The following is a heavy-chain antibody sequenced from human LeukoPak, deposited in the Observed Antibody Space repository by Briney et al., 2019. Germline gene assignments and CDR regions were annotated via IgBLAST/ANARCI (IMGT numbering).Heavy chain of an antibody. CDR3: ARVPDDPYYPQTKNWFDP. Sequence: ASVKVSCKASGYTFTSYGISWVRQAPGQGLEWMGWINPNSGGTNYAQKFQGRVTMTRDTSISTAYMELSRLRSDDTAVYYCARVPDDPYYPQTKNWFDPWGQGTLVTVSS. J-gene: IGHJ5*02. CDR2: INPNSGGT. V-gene: IGHV1-2*02. D-gene: IGHD2-21*01. CDR1: GYTFTSYG.